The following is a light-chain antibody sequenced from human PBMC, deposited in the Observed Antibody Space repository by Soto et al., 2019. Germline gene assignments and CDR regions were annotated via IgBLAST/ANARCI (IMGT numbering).Light chain of an antibody. CDR2: KAS. V-gene: IGKV1-5*03. CDR1: QTISSW. J-gene: IGKJ1*01. Sequence: DIQMTQSPSTLSGSVGDRVTITCRASQTISSWLAWYQQKPGKAPKLLIYKASTLKSGVPSRFSGSGSGTEFTLTISSLQPDDFATYYCQQYNSYSQTFGQGTTVDIK. CDR3: QQYNSYSQT.